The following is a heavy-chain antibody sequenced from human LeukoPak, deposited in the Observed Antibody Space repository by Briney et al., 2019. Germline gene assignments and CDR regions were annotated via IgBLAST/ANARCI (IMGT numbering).Heavy chain of an antibody. V-gene: IGHV3-23*01. CDR3: ARVNWDPLGAY. Sequence: GGSLRLSGAASGFTCSTCDMNWVRQAPGKGLEWVSGISARSTHYADSVKGRFTISRDNSKNTLYLQMNSLRAEDTAVYYCARVNWDPLGAYWGQGALVTVS. D-gene: IGHD7-27*01. CDR2: ISARST. CDR1: GFTCSTCD. J-gene: IGHJ4*02.